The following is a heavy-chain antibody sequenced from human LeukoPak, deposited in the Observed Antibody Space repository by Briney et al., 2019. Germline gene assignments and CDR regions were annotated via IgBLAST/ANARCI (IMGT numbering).Heavy chain of an antibody. Sequence: SETLSLTCAVYGGSFSGYYWSWIRQPPGKGLEWIGEINHSGSTNYNPSLKSRVTISVDTSKNQFSLKLSSVTAADTAVYYCARGGGSRERFLEWLPHGYYYYGMDVWGQGTTVTVSS. J-gene: IGHJ6*02. CDR1: GGSFSGYY. CDR3: ARGGGSRERFLEWLPHGYYYYGMDV. V-gene: IGHV4-34*01. D-gene: IGHD3-3*01. CDR2: INHSGST.